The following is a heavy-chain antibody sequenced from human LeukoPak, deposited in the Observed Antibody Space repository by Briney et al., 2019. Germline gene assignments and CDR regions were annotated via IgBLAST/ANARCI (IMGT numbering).Heavy chain of an antibody. Sequence: SETLSLTCTVSGYSISSGYYWGWIRQPPGKGREWIGSIYHSGSTYYNPSLKSRVTISVDTPKNQFSLKLSSVTAADTAVYYCARDSLGVRGHNWFDPWGQGTLVSVSA. CDR1: GYSISSGYY. J-gene: IGHJ5*02. CDR2: IYHSGST. V-gene: IGHV4-38-2*02. CDR3: ARDSLGVRGHNWFDP. D-gene: IGHD3-10*01.